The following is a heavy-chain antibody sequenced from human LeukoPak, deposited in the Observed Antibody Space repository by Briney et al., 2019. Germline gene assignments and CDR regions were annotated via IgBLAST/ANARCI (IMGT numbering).Heavy chain of an antibody. J-gene: IGHJ4*02. CDR3: ARSRGATGYYWVDY. V-gene: IGHV3-30-3*01. CDR1: GFTLSSYA. Sequence: GGSMRLSCAAAGFTLSSYAMHWVRQAPGKWLEWVAVISTDGGKKYYADSVKGRFTISRDNSKYTLDLQMNSLRDEDTAVYYCARSRGATGYYWVDYWGQGSLVTVSS. CDR2: ISTDGGKK. D-gene: IGHD3-22*01.